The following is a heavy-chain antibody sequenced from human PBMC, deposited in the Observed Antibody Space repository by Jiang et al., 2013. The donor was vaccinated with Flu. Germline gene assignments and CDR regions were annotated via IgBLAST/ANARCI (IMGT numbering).Heavy chain of an antibody. D-gene: IGHD3-9*01. CDR1: GYSFTSYW. CDR2: IYPGDSDT. CDR3: AVAYYDILTGYYGGNWFDP. V-gene: IGHV5-51*01. J-gene: IGHJ5*02. Sequence: EVKKPGESLKISCKGSGYSFTSYWIGWVRQMPGKGLEWMGIIYPGDSDTRYSPSFQGQVTISADKSISTAYLQWSSLKASDTAMYYCAVAYYDILTGYYGGNWFDPWGQGTLVTVSS.